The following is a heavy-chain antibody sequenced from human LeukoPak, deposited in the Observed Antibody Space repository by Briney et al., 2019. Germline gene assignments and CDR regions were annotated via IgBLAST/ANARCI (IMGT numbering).Heavy chain of an antibody. V-gene: IGHV4-38-2*01. CDR2: IYYTGST. CDR3: ARQPGGTAAFDI. J-gene: IGHJ3*02. Sequence: PSETLSLTCAVSGYTISSGDYWGWIRQPPGKGLEWIGTIYYTGSTYYNPSLKSRVTISVDTSKNHFSLRLSSVTAADTAVYYCARQPGGTAAFDIWAQGTMVTVSS. D-gene: IGHD1-14*01. CDR1: GYTISSGDY.